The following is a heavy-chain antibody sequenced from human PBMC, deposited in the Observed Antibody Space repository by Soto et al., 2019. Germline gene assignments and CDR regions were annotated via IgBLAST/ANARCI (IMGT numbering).Heavy chain of an antibody. D-gene: IGHD5-12*01. CDR1: GGTFRNHG. Sequence: QVQMVQSGAEVKKPGSSVKVSCKASGGTFRNHGISWLRQAPGQGLEWIGGFTPKFGTANYAPKFQGRVSITADESTTTASVALSHLRPEDTAVYFCARGVVSGFEFWYFHLWGRGTLITVSS. CDR3: ARGVVSGFEFWYFHL. CDR2: FTPKFGTA. J-gene: IGHJ2*01. V-gene: IGHV1-69*01.